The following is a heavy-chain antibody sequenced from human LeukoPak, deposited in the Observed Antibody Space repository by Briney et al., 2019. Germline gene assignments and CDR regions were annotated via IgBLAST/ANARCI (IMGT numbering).Heavy chain of an antibody. Sequence: SETLSLTCIVSGGAISPYYWSWIRQPPGSGLEWIAYIYYSGSTSYNPSLKSRVAISVDTSNNEVSLKLSSVTAADTAVYYCARHGYCSGGSCYWDYWGQGTLVTVSS. J-gene: IGHJ4*02. D-gene: IGHD2-15*01. V-gene: IGHV4-59*08. CDR1: GGAISPYY. CDR2: IYYSGST. CDR3: ARHGYCSGGSCYWDY.